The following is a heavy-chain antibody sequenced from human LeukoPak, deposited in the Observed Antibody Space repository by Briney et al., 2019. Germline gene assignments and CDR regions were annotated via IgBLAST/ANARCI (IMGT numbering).Heavy chain of an antibody. Sequence: SETLSPTCAVYGGSFSGYYWSWIRQHPGKGLEWIGYIYYSGSTYYNPSLKSRVTISVDTSKNQFSLKLSSVTAADTAVYYCARGYYALDYWGQGTLVTVSS. V-gene: IGHV4-31*11. CDR2: IYYSGST. CDR1: GGSFSGYY. J-gene: IGHJ4*02. D-gene: IGHD2/OR15-2a*01. CDR3: ARGYYALDY.